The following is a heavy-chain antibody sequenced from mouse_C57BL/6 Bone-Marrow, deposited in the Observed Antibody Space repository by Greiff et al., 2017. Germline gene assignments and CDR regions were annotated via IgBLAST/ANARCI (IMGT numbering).Heavy chain of an antibody. J-gene: IGHJ3*01. CDR3: AGFELRQLRLRGFAY. Sequence: QVQLKQPGAELVKPGASVKLSCKASGYTFTSYWMHWVKQRPGQGLEWIGMIHPNSGSTNYNEKFKSKATLTVDKSSSTAYVQLSSLTSEDSAVYYWAGFELRQLRLRGFAYWGQGTLVTVAA. CDR2: IHPNSGST. V-gene: IGHV1-64*01. CDR1: GYTFTSYW. D-gene: IGHD3-2*02.